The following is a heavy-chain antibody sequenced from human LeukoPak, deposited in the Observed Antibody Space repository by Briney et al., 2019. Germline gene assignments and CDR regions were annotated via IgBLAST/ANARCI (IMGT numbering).Heavy chain of an antibody. V-gene: IGHV3-7*01. CDR3: ARRPVVHYYDRSGYHDY. CDR1: GFTFSSYW. Sequence: GGSLRLSCAASGFTFSSYWMSWVRQAPGKGLEWVANIKQDGSEKYYVDSVKGRFTISRDNAKNSLYLQMNSLRAEDTAVYYCARRPVVHYYDRSGYHDYWGEGTLVTVSS. J-gene: IGHJ4*02. CDR2: IKQDGSEK. D-gene: IGHD3-22*01.